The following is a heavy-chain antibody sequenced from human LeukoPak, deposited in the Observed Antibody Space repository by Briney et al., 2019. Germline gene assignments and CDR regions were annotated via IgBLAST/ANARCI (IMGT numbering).Heavy chain of an antibody. Sequence: GRSLRLSCAASGFTFSSYGMHWVRQAPGKGLEWVAVISYDGSNKYYADSVEGRFTISRDNSKNTLYLQMNSLRAEDTAVYYCAKDHSSSTPYYYYGMDVWGQGTTVTVSS. CDR2: ISYDGSNK. V-gene: IGHV3-30*18. CDR1: GFTFSSYG. CDR3: AKDHSSSTPYYYYGMDV. J-gene: IGHJ6*02. D-gene: IGHD6-13*01.